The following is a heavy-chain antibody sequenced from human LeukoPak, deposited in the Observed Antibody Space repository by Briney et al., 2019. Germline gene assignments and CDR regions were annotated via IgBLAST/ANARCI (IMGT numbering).Heavy chain of an antibody. CDR1: GFAFSTYN. Sequence: GGSLRLSCAASGFAFSTYNMNWVRQAPGKGLEWVSFISGRSSFIYYADSVRGRFTISRDNAKNSLYLQMNSLRVEDTAIYYCARDQPGFGDLPKTNFDFWGQGTLVSVFS. J-gene: IGHJ4*02. V-gene: IGHV3-21*01. D-gene: IGHD3-10*01. CDR3: ARDQPGFGDLPKTNFDF. CDR2: ISGRSSFI.